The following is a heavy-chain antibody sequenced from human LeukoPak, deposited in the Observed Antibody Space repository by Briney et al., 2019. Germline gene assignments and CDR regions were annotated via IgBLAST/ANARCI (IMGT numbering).Heavy chain of an antibody. CDR3: ARLGYVSYGYYCYMDV. V-gene: IGHV4-34*01. Sequence: PSETLSLTCAVYGGSFSGYYWSWIRQPPGKGLEWIGEINHSGSTNYNPSLKSRVTISVDTSKNQFSLKLSSVTAADTAVYYCARLGYVSYGYYCYMDVWGKGTTVTVSS. CDR1: GGSFSGYY. CDR2: INHSGST. D-gene: IGHD5-12*01. J-gene: IGHJ6*03.